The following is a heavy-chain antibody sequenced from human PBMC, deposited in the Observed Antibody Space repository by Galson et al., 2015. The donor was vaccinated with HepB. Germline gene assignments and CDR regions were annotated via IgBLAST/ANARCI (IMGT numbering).Heavy chain of an antibody. Sequence: SVKVSCKASGGTFSSYAISWVRQAPGQGLEWMGGIIPIFGTANYAQKFQGRVTITADESTSTAYMELSSLRSEDTAVYYCARSGDGGPMVYATTFDYWGQGTLVTVSS. CDR2: IIPIFGTA. CDR3: ARSGDGGPMVYATTFDY. J-gene: IGHJ4*02. D-gene: IGHD2-8*01. CDR1: GGTFSSYA. V-gene: IGHV1-69*13.